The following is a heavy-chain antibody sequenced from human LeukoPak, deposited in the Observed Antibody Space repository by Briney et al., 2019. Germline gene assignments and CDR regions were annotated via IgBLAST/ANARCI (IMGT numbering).Heavy chain of an antibody. J-gene: IGHJ6*03. Sequence: SETLSLTYTVSGGSISSYYWSWIRQPPGKGLEWIGYIYYSGSTNYHPSLKSRVTISADTSKNQFSLKLSSVTAADTAVYYCARRNSWYHFMDVWGKGTTVTVSS. CDR3: ARRNSWYHFMDV. V-gene: IGHV4-59*01. CDR1: GGSISSYY. D-gene: IGHD6-13*01. CDR2: IYYSGST.